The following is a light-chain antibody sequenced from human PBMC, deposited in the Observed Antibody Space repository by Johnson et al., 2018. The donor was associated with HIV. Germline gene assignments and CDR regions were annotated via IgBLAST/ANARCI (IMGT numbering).Light chain of an antibody. CDR2: DNN. CDR1: SSNIENNY. V-gene: IGLV1-51*01. CDR3: GTWDNSLNVYV. J-gene: IGLJ1*01. Sequence: QSVLTQPPSVSAASGQKVDISCSGGSSNIENNYVSWYQHLPQRAPKLLISDNNNRPSGIPDRFSGSKSGASATLDITGLQTGDEATYYCGTWDNSLNVYVFGTVTKVTVL.